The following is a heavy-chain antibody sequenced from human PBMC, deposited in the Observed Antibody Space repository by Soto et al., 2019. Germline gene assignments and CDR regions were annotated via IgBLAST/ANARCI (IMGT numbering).Heavy chain of an antibody. CDR3: AKGRNQYDSSGYYSFPLDV. D-gene: IGHD3-22*01. CDR1: TFTFSNYP. Sequence: VGSLRLSCAASTFTFSNYPMSWVRQAPGKGLEWVSSISGSGGSTNYADSVKGRFTISRDQSKNTLSLQMNSLRAEDTAVYYCAKGRNQYDSSGYYSFPLDVWGQGTTVTVSS. CDR2: ISGSGGST. J-gene: IGHJ6*02. V-gene: IGHV3-23*01.